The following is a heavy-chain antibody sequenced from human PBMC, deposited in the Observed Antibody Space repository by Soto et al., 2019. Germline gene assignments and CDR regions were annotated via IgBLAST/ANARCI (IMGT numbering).Heavy chain of an antibody. CDR2: VSGGSGVT. V-gene: IGHV3-23*01. Sequence: EVQLLESGGGLVQPGGSLRLSCAVSGFSFSTYGVTWVRQAPGKGLEWISGVSGGSGVTHYADSVKGRFTITGDNSKNTVYLHMNSLRVEDTAVYYCAKWNGYGDYWGQGTLVTVSS. D-gene: IGHD1-1*01. CDR1: GFSFSTYG. CDR3: AKWNGYGDY. J-gene: IGHJ4*02.